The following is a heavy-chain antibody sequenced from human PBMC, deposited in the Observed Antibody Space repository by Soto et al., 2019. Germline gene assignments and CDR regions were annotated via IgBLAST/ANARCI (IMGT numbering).Heavy chain of an antibody. J-gene: IGHJ4*02. CDR1: GGSISSYY. CDR3: AREGPAVVVPAPGGYSSSFFDY. D-gene: IGHD2-2*01. Sequence: TLSLTCTVSGGSISSYYWSWIRQPAGKGLEWIGRIYTSGSTNYNPSLKSRVTMSVDTSKNQFSLKLSSVTAADTAVYYCAREGPAVVVPAPGGYSSSFFDYWGQGTLVTVSS. CDR2: IYTSGST. V-gene: IGHV4-4*07.